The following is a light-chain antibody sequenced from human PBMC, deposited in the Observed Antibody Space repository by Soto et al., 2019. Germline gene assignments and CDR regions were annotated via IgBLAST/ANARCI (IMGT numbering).Light chain of an antibody. V-gene: IGKV4-1*01. J-gene: IGKJ3*01. CDR2: WAS. CDR1: QSVLYSSNNKKY. Sequence: DIVMTQSPDSLAVSLGERATINCKSSQSVLYSSNNKKYLAWYQQKPGQPPKLLINWASTRESGVPERFSGSGSGTDSTLTISSLQAEDVAIYYCQQYYSTPITFGPGTKVDIK. CDR3: QQYYSTPIT.